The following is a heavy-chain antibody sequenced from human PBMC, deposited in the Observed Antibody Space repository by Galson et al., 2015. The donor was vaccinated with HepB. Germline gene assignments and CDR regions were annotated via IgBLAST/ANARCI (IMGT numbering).Heavy chain of an antibody. J-gene: IGHJ4*02. CDR3: AREDCSSTSCYTIY. D-gene: IGHD2-2*02. CDR1: GGTFSSYA. Sequence: SVKVSCKASGGTFSSYAISWVRQAPGQGLEWMGRIIPILGIANYAQKFQGRVTITADKSTSTAYMELSSLRSEDTAVYYCAREDCSSTSCYTIYWGQGTLVTVSS. CDR2: IIPILGIA. V-gene: IGHV1-69*04.